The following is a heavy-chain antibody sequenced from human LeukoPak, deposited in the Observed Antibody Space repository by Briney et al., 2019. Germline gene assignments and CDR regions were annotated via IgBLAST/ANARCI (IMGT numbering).Heavy chain of an antibody. CDR2: INPSGGST. Sequence: GASVKVPCKASGYTFTSYYMHWVRQAPGQGLEWMGIINPSGGSTSYAQKFQGRVSMTRDMSTSTVYMELSSLRSEDTAVYYCVRSDHFEVAATRDWYFDLWGCGTLVTVSS. CDR1: GYTFTSYY. D-gene: IGHD2-15*01. J-gene: IGHJ2*01. V-gene: IGHV1-46*01. CDR3: VRSDHFEVAATRDWYFDL.